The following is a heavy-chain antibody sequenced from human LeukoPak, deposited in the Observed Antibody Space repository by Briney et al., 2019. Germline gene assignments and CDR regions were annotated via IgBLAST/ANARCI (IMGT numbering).Heavy chain of an antibody. Sequence: AAVKISCKASGYTFTDYYIHWVRQAPGQGLEWMGWINPNSGGTNYAQKFQGRVTMTRDTSISTAYMELSRLRSDDTAVYYCARRLEDFWSGYYYYYMDVWGKGTTVTVSS. CDR3: ARRLEDFWSGYYYYYMDV. CDR2: INPNSGGT. D-gene: IGHD3-3*01. CDR1: GYTFTDYY. V-gene: IGHV1-2*02. J-gene: IGHJ6*03.